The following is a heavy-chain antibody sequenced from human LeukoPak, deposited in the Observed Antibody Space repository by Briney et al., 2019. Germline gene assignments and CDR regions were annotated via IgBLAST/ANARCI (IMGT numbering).Heavy chain of an antibody. CDR2: IRYDGSNK. V-gene: IGHV3-30*02. J-gene: IGHJ4*02. Sequence: GGSLRLSCAASGFIFSSYGMNWVRQAPGKGLEWVAFIRYDGSNKYYADSVKGRFTISRDNSKNTLYLQMNSLRDEDTAMYYCARGRELMDNWGQGTLVTVSS. D-gene: IGHD3-10*01. CDR3: ARGRELMDN. CDR1: GFIFSSYG.